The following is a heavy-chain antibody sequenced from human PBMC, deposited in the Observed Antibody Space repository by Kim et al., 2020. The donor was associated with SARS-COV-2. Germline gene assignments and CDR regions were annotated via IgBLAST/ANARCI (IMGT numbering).Heavy chain of an antibody. CDR2: ISYDGSNK. V-gene: IGHV3-30*04. J-gene: IGHJ6*02. Sequence: GGSLRLSCAASGFTFSSYAMHWVRQAPGKGLEWVAVISYDGSNKYYADSVKGRFTISRDNSKNTLYLQMNSLRAEDTAVYYCARALPTDSWSVYYYYYGMDVWGQGTTVTVSS. CDR1: GFTFSSYA. CDR3: ARALPTDSWSVYYYYYGMDV. D-gene: IGHD3-3*01.